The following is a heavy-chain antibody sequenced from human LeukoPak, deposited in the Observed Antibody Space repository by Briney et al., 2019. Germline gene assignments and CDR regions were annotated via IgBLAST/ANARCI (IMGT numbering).Heavy chain of an antibody. Sequence: SQTLSLTCAISGDTFTNNSAAWDCLTQSPSTGLEWLGRTYYRTKSYNDSAVAVKSRITINPDTSKNQFSLKVNSETPDDTAGYYCAIAPTPIRAVAGSFDYWGQGTLVTVSS. D-gene: IGHD6-19*01. CDR3: AIAPTPIRAVAGSFDY. CDR1: GDTFTNNSAA. CDR2: TYYRTKSYN. V-gene: IGHV6-1*01. J-gene: IGHJ4*02.